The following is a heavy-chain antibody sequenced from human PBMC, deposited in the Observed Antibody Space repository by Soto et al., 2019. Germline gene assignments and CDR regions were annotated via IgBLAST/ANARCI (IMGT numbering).Heavy chain of an antibody. V-gene: IGHV4-61*01. Sequence: QVQLQESGPGLVRPSETLSLTCTVSGGSVSSGSYYWSWIRQPPGKRLVWIGYIYYSGSTNYDPSLKSRVAISADTSKYQFFLHLSSVTAADTAVYYCARDRGSNSGWYGVDFWGQGTLVTVSS. D-gene: IGHD6-19*01. J-gene: IGHJ4*02. CDR2: IYYSGST. CDR1: GGSVSSGSYY. CDR3: ARDRGSNSGWYGVDF.